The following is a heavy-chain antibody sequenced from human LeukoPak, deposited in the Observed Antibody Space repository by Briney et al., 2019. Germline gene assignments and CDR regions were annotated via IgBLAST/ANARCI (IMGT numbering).Heavy chain of an antibody. CDR2: ISYDGSNK. Sequence: GGSLRLSCAASGFTFSSYGMHWVRQAPGKGLEWVAVISYDGSNKYYADSVKGRFTISRDNAKNSLYLQMNSLRAEDTALYYCAKGPRYSSGWYYFDYWGQGTLVTVSS. J-gene: IGHJ4*02. CDR3: AKGPRYSSGWYYFDY. CDR1: GFTFSSYG. V-gene: IGHV3-30*18. D-gene: IGHD6-19*01.